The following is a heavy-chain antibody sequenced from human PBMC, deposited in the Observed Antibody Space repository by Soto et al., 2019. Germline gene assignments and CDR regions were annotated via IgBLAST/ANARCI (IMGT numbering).Heavy chain of an antibody. D-gene: IGHD7-27*01. CDR2: IYHSGST. CDR1: GGSISSSNW. CDR3: ATGKTITGGDFDY. J-gene: IGHJ4*02. V-gene: IGHV4-4*02. Sequence: PSETLSLTCAVSGGSISSSNWWSWVRQPPGKGLEWIGEIYHSGSTNYNPSLKGRVTISVDKSKNQFSLKLSSVTAADTAVYYCATGKTITGGDFDYWGQGTLVTVSS.